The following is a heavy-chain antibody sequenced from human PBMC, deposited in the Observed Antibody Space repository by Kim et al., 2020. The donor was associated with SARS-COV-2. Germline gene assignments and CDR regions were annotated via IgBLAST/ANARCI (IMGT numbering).Heavy chain of an antibody. CDR1: GFTFSNAW. CDR2: IKSKTDGGTT. D-gene: IGHD3-3*01. Sequence: GGSLRLSCAASGFTFSNAWMSWVRQAPGKGLEWVGRIKSKTDGGTTDYAAPVKGRFTISRDDSKNTLYLQMNSLKNEDTAVYYCTTGPTYYDFWSGYSVRTRQDYWGQGTLVTVSS. CDR3: TTGPTYYDFWSGYSVRTRQDY. J-gene: IGHJ4*02. V-gene: IGHV3-15*01.